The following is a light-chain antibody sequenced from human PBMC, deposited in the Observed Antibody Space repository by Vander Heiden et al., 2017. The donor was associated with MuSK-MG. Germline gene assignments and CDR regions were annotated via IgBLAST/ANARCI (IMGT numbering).Light chain of an antibody. CDR1: HDINKY. CDR2: EAS. Sequence: IQMTQSPSSLSASVGDRVIITCQASHDINKYLNWYQQKPGKGPKVLIYEASNLASGVPSRFRGSGSGTNFILTIDGLQPEDVATYYCQQYDARPYNFGKGTKLDIK. V-gene: IGKV1-33*01. CDR3: QQYDARPYN. J-gene: IGKJ2*01.